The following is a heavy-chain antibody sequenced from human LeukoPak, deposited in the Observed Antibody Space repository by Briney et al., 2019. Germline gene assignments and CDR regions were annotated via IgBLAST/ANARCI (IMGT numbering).Heavy chain of an antibody. V-gene: IGHV3-53*01. CDR3: ARDSSDYGGKGVDY. Sequence: GGSLRLSCAASGFTFSSYAMSWVRQAPGKGLEWVSVIYSGGNTYYADSVKGRFTISRDNSKNTLYLQMNSLRAEDTAVYYCARDSSDYGGKGVDYWGQGTLVTVSS. CDR1: GFTFSSYA. CDR2: IYSGGNT. D-gene: IGHD4-23*01. J-gene: IGHJ4*02.